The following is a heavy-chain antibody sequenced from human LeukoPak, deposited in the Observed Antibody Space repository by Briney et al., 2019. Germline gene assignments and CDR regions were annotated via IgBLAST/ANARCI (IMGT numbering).Heavy chain of an antibody. Sequence: PSETLSLTCTVSGGSISSGDYYWSWIRQPPGKGLEWIGYIYYSGSTYYNPSLKSRVTISVDTSKNQFSLKLSSVTAADTAVYYCATYGSGSYQVVYWGQGTLVTVSS. CDR1: GGSISSGDYY. D-gene: IGHD3-10*01. CDR3: ATYGSGSYQVVY. CDR2: IYYSGST. V-gene: IGHV4-30-4*01. J-gene: IGHJ4*02.